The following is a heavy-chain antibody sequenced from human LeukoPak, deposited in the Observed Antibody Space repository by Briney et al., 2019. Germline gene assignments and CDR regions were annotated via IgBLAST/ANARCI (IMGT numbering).Heavy chain of an antibody. CDR2: INSGGRT. J-gene: IGHJ6*03. V-gene: IGHV3-66*02. CDR3: ARDLRGNIAAVNYYYMDV. D-gene: IGHD6-13*01. Sequence: GRSLRLSCAASGFTVSSNYMNWVRQAPGKGLEWVSVINSGGRTYYGDSVKGRFTISRDNSKNTVYLQMNSLRAEDTAVYYCARDLRGNIAAVNYYYMDVWGKGTTVTVSS. CDR1: GFTVSSNY.